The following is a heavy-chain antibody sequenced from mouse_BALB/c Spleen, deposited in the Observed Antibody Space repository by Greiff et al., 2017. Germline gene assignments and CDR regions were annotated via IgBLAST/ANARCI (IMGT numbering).Heavy chain of an antibody. J-gene: IGHJ2*01. CDR3: ARGRDGNYLDY. CDR2: ISSGGST. V-gene: IGHV5-6-5*01. D-gene: IGHD2-1*01. CDR1: GFTFSSYA. Sequence: EVKLMESGGGLVKPGGSLKLSCAASGFTFSSYAMSWVRQTPEKRLEWVASISSGGSTYYPDSVKGRFTISRDNARNILYLQMSSLRSEDTAMYYCARGRDGNYLDYWGQGTTLTVSS.